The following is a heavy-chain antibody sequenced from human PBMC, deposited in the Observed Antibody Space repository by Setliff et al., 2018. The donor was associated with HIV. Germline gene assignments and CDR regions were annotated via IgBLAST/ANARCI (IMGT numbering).Heavy chain of an antibody. D-gene: IGHD6-19*01. CDR2: INTSGST. J-gene: IGHJ4*02. V-gene: IGHV4-4*07. CDR1: GGSVSNYY. CDR3: ARGNSGWSSFDY. Sequence: SETLSLTCTVSGGSVSNYYWTWIRQSAGKGLEWIGHINTSGSTKYNPSLKSRVTMSVDTSKNRFSLKLSSVTAADTAVYYRARGNSGWSSFDYWGQGTLVTVS.